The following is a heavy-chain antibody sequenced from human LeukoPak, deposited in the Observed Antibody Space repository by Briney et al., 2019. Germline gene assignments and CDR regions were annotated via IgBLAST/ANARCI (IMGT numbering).Heavy chain of an antibody. J-gene: IGHJ4*02. CDR3: ANPPTVTSLHY. CDR1: GFTFSNYA. D-gene: IGHD4-11*01. V-gene: IGHV3-23*01. Sequence: HPGGSLRLSCAASGFTFSNYAMSWVRQAPGRGLEWLSSISGSGGNTYYADSVKGRFTISRDNSKNTLYLQMNSLRAEGTAIYYCANPPTVTSLHYWGQGTLVTVSS. CDR2: ISGSGGNT.